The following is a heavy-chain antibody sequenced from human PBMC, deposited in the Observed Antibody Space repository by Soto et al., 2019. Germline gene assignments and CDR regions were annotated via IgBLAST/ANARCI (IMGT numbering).Heavy chain of an antibody. CDR3: ARRGYSSSSVFVVTYFDY. Sequence: RVESLKISCKGSGYIFAGYWITWVLEKAVKGLEWMGRIDPSDSQTYYSPSFRGHVTISVTKSITTVFLQWSSLKASDTAMYYCARRGYSSSSVFVVTYFDYWGQGTLVTVSS. V-gene: IGHV5-10-1*01. D-gene: IGHD6-6*01. J-gene: IGHJ4*02. CDR1: GYIFAGYW. CDR2: IDPSDSQT.